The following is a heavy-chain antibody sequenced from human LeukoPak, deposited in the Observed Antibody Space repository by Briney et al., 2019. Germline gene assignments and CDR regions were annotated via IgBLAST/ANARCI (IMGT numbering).Heavy chain of an antibody. D-gene: IGHD1-1*01. V-gene: IGHV3-7*01. Sequence: GGSLRLSCAASGFTFSSYWMSWMRQAPGKGLEWVANIKYDGNEEYYVDSVKGRFTISRDNAKNSLYLQLNSLRVEDTAVYYCKSGGAAPGSFDYWGQGTLVTISP. J-gene: IGHJ4*02. CDR3: KSGGAAPGSFDY. CDR2: IKYDGNEE. CDR1: GFTFSSYW.